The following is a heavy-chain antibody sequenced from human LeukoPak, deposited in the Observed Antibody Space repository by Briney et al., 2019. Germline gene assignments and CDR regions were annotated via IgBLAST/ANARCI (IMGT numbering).Heavy chain of an antibody. CDR1: GFTFSSFG. CDR2: ISVSNTYI. CDR3: TKGHDSGTYYVVS. D-gene: IGHD3-10*01. Sequence: PGGSLRLSCAASGFTFSSFGVNWVRQAPGKGLEWVSSISVSNTYIYYTDSVKGRFTISRDNAKNSLYLQMNSLRAEDSAIYFCTKGHDSGTYYVVSWGQGTLVTVSS. J-gene: IGHJ4*02. V-gene: IGHV3-21*04.